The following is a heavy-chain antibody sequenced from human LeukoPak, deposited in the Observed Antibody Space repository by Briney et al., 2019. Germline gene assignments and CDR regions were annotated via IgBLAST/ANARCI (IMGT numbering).Heavy chain of an antibody. D-gene: IGHD6-19*01. V-gene: IGHV1-18*04. CDR2: ISAYNGNT. Sequence: ASVKVSCKASGDTFTSYGISWGRQAPGEGVEGRGWISAYNGNTNYAQKLQSRVTMTTDTSTSTAYMELRSLRSDDTAVYYCARAIGLVDYWGQGTLVTVSS. J-gene: IGHJ4*02. CDR3: ARAIGLVDY. CDR1: GDTFTSYG.